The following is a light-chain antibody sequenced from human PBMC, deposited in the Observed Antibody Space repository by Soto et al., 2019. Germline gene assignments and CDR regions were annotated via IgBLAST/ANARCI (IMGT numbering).Light chain of an antibody. CDR3: RSYTSSSTVV. CDR1: SSDVGGYNY. CDR2: DVS. Sequence: QHVLTQPASVSGSPGQSITISCTGTSSDVGGYNYVSWYQQHPGKAPKLMIYDVSNRPSGVSNRFSASKSGNTASLTISGLQAEDEADYYCRSYTSSSTVVFGGGTQLTVL. V-gene: IGLV2-14*01. J-gene: IGLJ2*01.